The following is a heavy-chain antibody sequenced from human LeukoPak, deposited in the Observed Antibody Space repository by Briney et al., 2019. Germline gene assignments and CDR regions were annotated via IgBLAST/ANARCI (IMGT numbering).Heavy chain of an antibody. V-gene: IGHV3-30-3*01. D-gene: IGHD1-26*01. CDR1: GFTFSSHA. CDR3: ARDWGQRGVGATLAN. J-gene: IGHJ4*02. Sequence: HTGGSPRLSCAASGFTFSSHAMVWVRQAPGKGLEWVSFISHDGSESFHTESVKGRFTISRDNFKNTVDLQVSGLKEEDTAVYYCARDWGQRGVGATLANWGQGTLVIVSS. CDR2: ISHDGSES.